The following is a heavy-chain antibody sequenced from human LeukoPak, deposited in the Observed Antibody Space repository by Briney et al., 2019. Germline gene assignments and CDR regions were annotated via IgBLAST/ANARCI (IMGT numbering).Heavy chain of an antibody. J-gene: IGHJ4*02. V-gene: IGHV4-4*02. CDR2: IYHSGSP. Sequence: SETLSLTCAVSGGSISSNNWWGWVRQPPGKGLEWIGEIYHSGSPNYNPSLKSRVTISVDKSRNHFSLNLSSETAADTAVYYCARVNINNWHSCDYWGQGTLVTVSS. CDR3: ARVNINNWHSCDY. D-gene: IGHD1-1*01. CDR1: GGSISSNNW.